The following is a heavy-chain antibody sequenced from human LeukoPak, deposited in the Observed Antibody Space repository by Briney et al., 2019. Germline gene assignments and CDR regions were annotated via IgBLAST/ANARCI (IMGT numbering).Heavy chain of an antibody. Sequence: PGGSLRLSCAASGFNFANHAMSWVRQTPGKGLEWVSAISGGGDITYYVDSVTGRFTISRDNSKDTLFLQMHSLRPGDTAVYYCVREDTPATANYWGQGTLVTISS. V-gene: IGHV3-23*01. J-gene: IGHJ4*02. CDR3: VREDTPATANY. CDR2: ISGGGDIT. CDR1: GFNFANHA. D-gene: IGHD2-21*02.